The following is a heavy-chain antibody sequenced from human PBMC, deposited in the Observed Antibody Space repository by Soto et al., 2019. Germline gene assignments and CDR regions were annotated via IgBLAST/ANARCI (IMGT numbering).Heavy chain of an antibody. CDR2: ISWDGGST. J-gene: IGHJ5*02. CDR1: GFTFDDYT. Sequence: GGSLRLSCAASGFTFDDYTMHWVRQAPGKGLEWVSLISWDGGSTYYADSVKGRFTLSRDNSKNSLYLQMNSLRTEDTALYYCAKNGYSSGWTGWFDPWGQGTLVTVSS. CDR3: AKNGYSSGWTGWFDP. V-gene: IGHV3-43*01. D-gene: IGHD6-19*01.